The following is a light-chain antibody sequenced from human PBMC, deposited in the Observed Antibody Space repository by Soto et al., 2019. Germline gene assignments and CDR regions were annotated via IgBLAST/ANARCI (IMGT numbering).Light chain of an antibody. Sequence: QSVLTQPPSASGTPGQRVTISCSGSNSNIGTNAVSWYQQLPGTAPRLLIYTNNQRPSVVPDRVSGSRSGTSAPLAISGLRSEDEADYYCAAWDDSLNAYVFGGGTKVTVL. V-gene: IGLV1-44*01. CDR2: TNN. CDR1: NSNIGTNA. J-gene: IGLJ1*01. CDR3: AAWDDSLNAYV.